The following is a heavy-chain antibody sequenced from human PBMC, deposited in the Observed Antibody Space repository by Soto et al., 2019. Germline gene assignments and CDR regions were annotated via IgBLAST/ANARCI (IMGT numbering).Heavy chain of an antibody. Sequence: QVQLVQSGAEVKKPGSSVKVSCKASGGTFSSYAISWVRQAPGQGLEWVGGIIPIFGTANYAQKFQGRVTITADESTSTAYMELSSLRSEDTAVYYCARDYSSIAAAAYFDYWGQGTLVTVSS. J-gene: IGHJ4*02. D-gene: IGHD6-13*01. CDR3: ARDYSSIAAAAYFDY. CDR1: GGTFSSYA. V-gene: IGHV1-69*01. CDR2: IIPIFGTA.